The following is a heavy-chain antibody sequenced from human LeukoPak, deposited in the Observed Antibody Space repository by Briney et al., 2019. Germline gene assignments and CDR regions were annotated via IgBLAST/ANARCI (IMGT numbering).Heavy chain of an antibody. CDR2: INSDGSST. CDR3: ASVYSSSSSAPPGY. Sequence: PGGSLGLSCAASGFTFSSYWMHWVRQVPGKGLVWVSRINSDGSSTSYADSVKGRFTISRDNAKNTLYLQMDSLRAEDTAVYYCASVYSSSSSAPPGYWGQGTLVTVSS. J-gene: IGHJ4*02. D-gene: IGHD6-6*01. V-gene: IGHV3-74*01. CDR1: GFTFSSYW.